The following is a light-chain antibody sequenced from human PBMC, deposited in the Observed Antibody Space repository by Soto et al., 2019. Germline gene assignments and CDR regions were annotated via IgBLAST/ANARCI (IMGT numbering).Light chain of an antibody. CDR3: QNYNSAPFT. V-gene: IGKV1-27*01. CDR2: GAS. J-gene: IGKJ3*01. CDR1: QGISSY. Sequence: DIQLTQSPSSLSASVGDRVTITCRASQGISSYLAWYQQKPGKVPELLIYGASTLQSGVPSRFSGSGSGTEFTLTISSLQPEDVATYYCQNYNSAPFTFGRGTKVDL.